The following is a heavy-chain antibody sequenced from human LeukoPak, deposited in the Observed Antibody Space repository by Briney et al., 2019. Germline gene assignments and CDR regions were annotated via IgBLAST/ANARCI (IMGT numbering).Heavy chain of an antibody. Sequence: PSETLSLTCTVSGGSISNFHWWNWVRQSPGKGLEWVANIKQDGSEKYYVDSVKGRFTISRDNAKNSLYLQMNSLRAEDTAVYYCARVRSRWVRGPFDYWGQGTLVTVSS. CDR1: GGSISNFHW. V-gene: IGHV3-7*01. D-gene: IGHD3-10*01. CDR3: ARVRSRWVRGPFDY. CDR2: IKQDGSEK. J-gene: IGHJ4*02.